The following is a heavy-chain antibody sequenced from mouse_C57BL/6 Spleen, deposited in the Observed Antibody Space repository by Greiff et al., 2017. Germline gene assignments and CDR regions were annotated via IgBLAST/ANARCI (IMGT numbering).Heavy chain of an antibody. J-gene: IGHJ2*01. V-gene: IGHV1-36*01. CDR3: ARPYDYGVGYFDY. D-gene: IGHD2-4*01. CDR1: GFTFTDYY. Sequence: EVQLQQSGPVLVKPGPSVKISCKASGFTFTDYYMNWVKQSHGKSLEWIGLVYPYNGGTSYNQKFKGKATLTVDTSSSTAYMELNRLTSEDSALYYCARPYDYGVGYFDYWGQGTTLTVSS. CDR2: VYPYNGGT.